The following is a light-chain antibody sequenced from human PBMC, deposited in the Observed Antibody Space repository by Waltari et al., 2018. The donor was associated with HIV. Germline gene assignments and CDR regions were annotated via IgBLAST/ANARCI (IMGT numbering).Light chain of an antibody. CDR2: GNS. J-gene: IGLJ1*01. V-gene: IGLV1-40*01. CDR3: QSYDSSLSGYV. Sequence: QSVLTQPPSVSGAPGQRVTISCTGSSSNIGAGYQVHWYQQLPGTAPKLLIYGNSIRPSGVPDRFSGSKSGTSASLAITGLQAEDEADYHCQSYDSSLSGYVFGTGTKVTVL. CDR1: SSNIGAGYQ.